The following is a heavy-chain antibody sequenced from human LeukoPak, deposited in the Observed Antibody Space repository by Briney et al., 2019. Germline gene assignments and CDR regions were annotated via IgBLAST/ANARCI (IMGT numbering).Heavy chain of an antibody. J-gene: IGHJ3*02. CDR1: GFTFSSYA. Sequence: PGGSLRLSCAASGFTFSSYAMNWVRQAPGKGLEWVSSISSSSSYIYYADSVKGRFTISRDNAKNSLYLQMNSLRAEDTAVYYCARLDRDAFDIWGQGTMVTVSS. CDR3: ARLDRDAFDI. V-gene: IGHV3-21*01. CDR2: ISSSSSYI.